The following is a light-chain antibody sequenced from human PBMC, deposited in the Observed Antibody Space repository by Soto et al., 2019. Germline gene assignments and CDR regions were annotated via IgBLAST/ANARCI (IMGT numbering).Light chain of an antibody. CDR3: QQSYSTSWT. CDR2: AAS. CDR1: QSISGF. J-gene: IGKJ1*01. Sequence: DIQMTQSPSSLSASVGDRVTITCRASQSISGFLSWYQQKPGKAPKLLIYAASSLQSGVPSRFSGSGSGTEFTLTISSLQPADFAIYYCQQSYSTSWTFGQGTKVEVK. V-gene: IGKV1-39*01.